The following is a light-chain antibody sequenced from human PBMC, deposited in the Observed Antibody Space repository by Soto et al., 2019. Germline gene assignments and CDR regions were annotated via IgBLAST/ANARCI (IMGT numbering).Light chain of an antibody. CDR1: SGDVGGYNY. CDR3: SSYTSSGTPYV. V-gene: IGLV2-14*01. CDR2: EVS. Sequence: QSVLTQPASVSGSPGQSITISCTGTSGDVGGYNYVSWYQQHPGKAPKLMIYEVSNRPSGVSNRFSGSKSGNTASLTISGLQAEDEADYYCSSYTSSGTPYVFGTGTKVTVL. J-gene: IGLJ1*01.